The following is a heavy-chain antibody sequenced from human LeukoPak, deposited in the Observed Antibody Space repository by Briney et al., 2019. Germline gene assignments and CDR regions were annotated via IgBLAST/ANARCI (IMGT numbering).Heavy chain of an antibody. Sequence: SVKVSCKASGGTFSSYAISWVRQAPGQGLEWMGGIIPISGTANYAQKFQGRVTITADESTSTAYMELSSLRSEDTAVYYCARGNWATLYYYYGMDVWGQGTTVTVSS. J-gene: IGHJ6*02. CDR2: IIPISGTA. CDR3: ARGNWATLYYYYGMDV. V-gene: IGHV1-69*13. CDR1: GGTFSSYA. D-gene: IGHD7-27*01.